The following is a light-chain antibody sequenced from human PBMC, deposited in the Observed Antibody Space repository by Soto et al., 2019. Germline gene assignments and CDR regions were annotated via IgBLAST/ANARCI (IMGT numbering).Light chain of an antibody. V-gene: IGLV2-8*01. Sequence: QSVLTQPPSASGSPGQSVNISCTGTSSDVGGYNCVSWYQQHPGKAPKLMIYKVSKRPSGVPDRFSGSKSGNTASLTVSGLQAEDEADYYCSSYAGSNNFVVFGGGTKLTVL. CDR2: KVS. J-gene: IGLJ3*02. CDR1: SSDVGGYNC. CDR3: SSYAGSNNFVV.